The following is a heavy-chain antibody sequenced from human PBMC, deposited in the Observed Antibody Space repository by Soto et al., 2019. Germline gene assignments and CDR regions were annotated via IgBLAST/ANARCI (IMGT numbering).Heavy chain of an antibody. CDR1: GFTFSSYG. CDR3: ARVLAAVAGTNSDY. D-gene: IGHD6-19*01. Sequence: GGSLRLSCAASGFTFSSYGMHWVRQAPGKGLEWVSVISGNGSSTYYADSVKGRFTISRDNSKNTLYLQMNSLRAEDTAVYYCARVLAAVAGTNSDYWGQGTLVTVSS. J-gene: IGHJ4*02. V-gene: IGHV3-23*01. CDR2: ISGNGSST.